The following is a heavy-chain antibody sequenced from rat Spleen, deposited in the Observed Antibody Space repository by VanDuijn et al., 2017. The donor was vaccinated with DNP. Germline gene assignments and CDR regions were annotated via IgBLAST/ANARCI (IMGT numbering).Heavy chain of an antibody. CDR3: ARAQVGGFAY. J-gene: IGHJ2*01. Sequence: EVKLVESGGGLVQPGRSLKLSCAASGFNFNDYWMGWVRQAPGKGLEWIGQIHKDSSTINYTPSLKDKFTISRDNAQNTLYLQMSKLGSEDTAIYYCARAQVGGFAYWGQGVMVTVSS. V-gene: IGHV4-2*01. CDR1: GFNFNDYW. CDR2: IHKDSSTI.